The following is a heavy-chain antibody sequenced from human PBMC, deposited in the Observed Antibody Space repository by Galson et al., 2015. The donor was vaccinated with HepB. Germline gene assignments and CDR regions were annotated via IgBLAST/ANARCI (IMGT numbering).Heavy chain of an antibody. Sequence: SLRLSCAASGFTFSSYAMSWVRQAPGKGLEWVSAISGSGGSTYYADSVKGRFTISRDNSKNTLYLQMNSLRAEDTAVYYCAKDQAGPYYYDSSGLGYWGQGTLVTVSP. CDR3: AKDQAGPYYYDSSGLGY. J-gene: IGHJ4*02. CDR1: GFTFSSYA. CDR2: ISGSGGST. V-gene: IGHV3-23*01. D-gene: IGHD3-22*01.